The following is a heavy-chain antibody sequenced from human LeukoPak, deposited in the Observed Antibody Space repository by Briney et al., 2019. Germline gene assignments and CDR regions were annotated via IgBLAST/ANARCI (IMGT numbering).Heavy chain of an antibody. CDR2: INHSGST. Sequence: PSETLSLTCAVYGGSFSGYYWSWIRQPPGKGLEWIGEINHSGSTNYNPSLKSRVTISEDTSMNQFSLKLGSVTAADTAVYYCARAGYSSSWYQGPDWFDPWGQGTLVTVSS. CDR1: GGSFSGYY. J-gene: IGHJ5*02. D-gene: IGHD6-13*01. V-gene: IGHV4-34*01. CDR3: ARAGYSSSWYQGPDWFDP.